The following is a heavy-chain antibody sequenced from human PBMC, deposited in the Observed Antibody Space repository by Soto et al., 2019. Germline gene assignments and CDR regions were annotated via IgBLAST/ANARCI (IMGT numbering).Heavy chain of an antibody. D-gene: IGHD2-2*01. CDR3: ARAPSDCSSTSCWGYYALDV. V-gene: IGHV3-21*01. CDR1: GFTFSTYS. J-gene: IGHJ6*02. Sequence: PGGSLRLSCAASGFTFSTYSMNWVRQAPGKGLEWVSSISSSGTYIHYADSLKGRFTISRDNAKNSLYLQMISLRAEDTAVYYCARAPSDCSSTSCWGYYALDVWGQGTTVTVSS. CDR2: ISSSGTYI.